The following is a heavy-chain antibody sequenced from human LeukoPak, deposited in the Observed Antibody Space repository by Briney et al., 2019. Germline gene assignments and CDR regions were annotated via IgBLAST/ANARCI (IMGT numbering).Heavy chain of an antibody. V-gene: IGHV4-59*01. J-gene: IGHJ6*02. CDR1: GGSISSYY. CDR3: AGVRRGYSGFRNGMDV. CDR2: TYYSGST. Sequence: SETLSLTCTVSGGSISSYYWSWIRQPPGKGLEWIGYTYYSGSTNYNPSLKSRVTISVDTSKNQFSLKLSSVTAADTAVYYCAGVRRGYSGFRNGMDVWGQGTTVTVSS. D-gene: IGHD5-12*01.